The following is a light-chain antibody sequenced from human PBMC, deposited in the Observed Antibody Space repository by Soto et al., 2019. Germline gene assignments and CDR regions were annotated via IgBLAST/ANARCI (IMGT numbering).Light chain of an antibody. V-gene: IGLV2-11*01. J-gene: IGLJ1*01. CDR3: CSFAGNYIYV. CDR2: DVS. CDR1: SSDVGGYNY. Sequence: QSALTQPRSVSGSPGQSVTISCTGTSSDVGGYNYVSWYLQHPGKAPKVMMYDVSKRPSGVPDRFSGSKSGNTASLTISGLQSEDEADYYCCSFAGNYIYVFGTGTKVTVL.